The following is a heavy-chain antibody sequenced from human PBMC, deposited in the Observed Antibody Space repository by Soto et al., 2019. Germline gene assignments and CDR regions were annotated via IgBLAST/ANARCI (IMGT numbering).Heavy chain of an antibody. CDR2: ISSSSSYI. D-gene: IGHD3-3*01. V-gene: IGHV3-21*01. CDR1: GFTFSSYS. J-gene: IGHJ6*02. Sequence: GGSLRLSCAASGFTFSSYSMNWVRQAPGKGLEWVSSISSSSSYIYYADSVKGRFTISRDNAKNSLYLQMNSLRAEDTAVYYCARDEYYDFWSGCHPRCYYYYGMDVWGQGTTVTVSS. CDR3: ARDEYYDFWSGCHPRCYYYYGMDV.